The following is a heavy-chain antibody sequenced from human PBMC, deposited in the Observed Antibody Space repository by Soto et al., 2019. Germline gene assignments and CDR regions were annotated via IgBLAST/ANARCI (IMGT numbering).Heavy chain of an antibody. Sequence: EVQLLESGGGLVQPGGSLRLSCAVSGFTFSGYAMSWVRQAPGKGLEWVSTISGSGNSTYYADSVKGRFAISRDNSKNTLYLQVNSLRAEDTAVYYCQPTTGGFLYWGQGTLVTVSS. CDR2: ISGSGNST. CDR3: QPTTGGFLY. D-gene: IGHD2-8*02. J-gene: IGHJ4*02. CDR1: GFTFSGYA. V-gene: IGHV3-23*01.